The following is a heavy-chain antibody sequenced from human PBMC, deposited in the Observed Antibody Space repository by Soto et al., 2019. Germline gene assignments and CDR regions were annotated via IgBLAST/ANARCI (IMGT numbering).Heavy chain of an antibody. Sequence: SETLSLTCTVSGGSISSGGYYWSWIRQHPGKGLEWIGYIYYSGSTNYNPSLKSRVTISVDTSKSQFSLKLTSVTAADTAVYYCARYSGTYFDYWGQGTLVTVSS. CDR1: GGSISSGGYY. CDR2: IYYSGST. V-gene: IGHV4-61*08. CDR3: ARYSGTYFDY. D-gene: IGHD1-26*01. J-gene: IGHJ4*02.